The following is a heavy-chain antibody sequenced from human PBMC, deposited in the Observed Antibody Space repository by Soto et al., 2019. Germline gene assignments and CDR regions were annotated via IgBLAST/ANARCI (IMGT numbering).Heavy chain of an antibody. V-gene: IGHV1-18*01. D-gene: IGHD2-21*02. CDR2: ISAYNGNT. CDR1: GYTFTSYG. Sequence: QVQLVQSGAEVKKPGASVKVSCKASGYTFTSYGISWVRQASGQGLEWMGWISAYNGNTNYAQKLQGRVTMTTDTSTSTAYMELRSLRSDDTAVYYCARDKTDIVVVTAISTYGMDVWGQGTTVTVSS. CDR3: ARDKTDIVVVTAISTYGMDV. J-gene: IGHJ6*02.